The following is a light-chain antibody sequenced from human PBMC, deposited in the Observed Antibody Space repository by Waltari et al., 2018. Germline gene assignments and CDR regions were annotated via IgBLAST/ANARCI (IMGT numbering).Light chain of an antibody. J-gene: IGLJ2*01. CDR3: CSYAGSYPVV. V-gene: IGLV2-11*01. CDR2: DVS. Sequence: QSALTQPRSVSGSPGQSVTISCTGTSSDVGGYNYVSWYQQHPGKAPNLMIYDVSKRPSGVPDRSSGSKSGNTASLTISGLQAEDEADYYCCSYAGSYPVVFGGGTKLTVL. CDR1: SSDVGGYNY.